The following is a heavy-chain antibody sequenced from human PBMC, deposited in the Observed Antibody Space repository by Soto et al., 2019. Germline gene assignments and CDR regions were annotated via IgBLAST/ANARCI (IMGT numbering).Heavy chain of an antibody. Sequence: EVQLLESGGGLVQPGESLRLSCAASGFTFSSYAMTWVRQAPGKGLEWLSSISISGGTTYYADSVKGRFTISRDDARNTLYLQMNSLRAEDTAIYYCARRHSPYGNGWDCWGQGTLVTVSS. CDR1: GFTFSSYA. CDR2: ISISGGTT. CDR3: ARRHSPYGNGWDC. J-gene: IGHJ4*02. V-gene: IGHV3-23*01. D-gene: IGHD3-10*01.